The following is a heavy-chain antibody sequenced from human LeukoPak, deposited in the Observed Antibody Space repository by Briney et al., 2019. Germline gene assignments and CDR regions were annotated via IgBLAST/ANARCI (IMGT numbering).Heavy chain of an antibody. Sequence: SETLSLTCTVSGGSISSYYWSWIRQPPGKGLEWIGYIYYSGSTNYNPSLKSRVTISVDTSNNQFSLKLSSVTAADTAVYYCARGGNVVVPAAIPFDYWGQGTLVTVSS. CDR3: ARGGNVVVPAAIPFDY. J-gene: IGHJ4*02. D-gene: IGHD2-2*02. CDR1: GGSISSYY. V-gene: IGHV4-59*01. CDR2: IYYSGST.